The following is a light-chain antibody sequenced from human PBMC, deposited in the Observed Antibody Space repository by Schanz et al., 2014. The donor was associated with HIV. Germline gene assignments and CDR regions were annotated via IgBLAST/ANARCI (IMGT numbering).Light chain of an antibody. CDR3: SSYAGSNTVV. V-gene: IGLV2-8*01. J-gene: IGLJ2*01. Sequence: QSALTQPPSASGSPGQSVTISCTGTTSDIGNHDFVSWYQQHPGKAPKLMIYDVTKRPSGVPARFSGSKSGNTASLTVSGLQADDEADYYCSSYAGSNTVVFGGGTKLTV. CDR1: TSDIGNHDF. CDR2: DVT.